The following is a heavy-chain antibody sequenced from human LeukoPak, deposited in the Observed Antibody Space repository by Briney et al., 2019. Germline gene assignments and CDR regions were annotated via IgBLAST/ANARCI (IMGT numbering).Heavy chain of an antibody. CDR3: AHKGRGSGSYTM. J-gene: IGHJ4*02. CDR1: GFSLRNTGVA. Sequence: SGPTLVNPTQTLTLTCTFSGFSLRNTGVAVAWICQPPGKALEWLAVSYWNTDKSYSPSLKSRLTISKDTSKNQVVLIMTNMDPLDTDTYYCAHKGRGSGSYTMWGQGTLVTVSS. CDR2: SYWNTDK. D-gene: IGHD3-10*01. V-gene: IGHV2-5*01.